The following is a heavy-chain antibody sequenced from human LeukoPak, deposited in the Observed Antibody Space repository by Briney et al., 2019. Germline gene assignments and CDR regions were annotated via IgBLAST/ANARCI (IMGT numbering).Heavy chain of an antibody. CDR3: ARANSERESSGYWDY. Sequence: GASVKVSCKASGGTLSSYTISWVRQAPGQGLEWMGGIIPIFGTANYAQKFQGRVTITTDKSTSTAYMELSSLRSEDTAVYYCARANSERESSGYWDYWGRGTLVTVSS. J-gene: IGHJ4*02. D-gene: IGHD3-22*01. V-gene: IGHV1-69*05. CDR1: GGTLSSYT. CDR2: IIPIFGTA.